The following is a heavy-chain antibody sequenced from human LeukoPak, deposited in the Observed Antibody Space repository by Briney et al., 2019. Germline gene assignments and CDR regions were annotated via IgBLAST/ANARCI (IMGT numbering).Heavy chain of an antibody. CDR1: GFTVSSNY. J-gene: IGHJ3*02. V-gene: IGHV3-53*01. D-gene: IGHD3-22*01. Sequence: GGSLRLSCAASGFTVSSNYMSWVRQAPGKGLEWVSVIYSGGSTYYADSVKGRFTISRDNSKNTLYLQMNSLRAEDTAVYYCAREGGYYDSSGYAFDIWGQGTMVTVSS. CDR3: AREGGYYDSSGYAFDI. CDR2: IYSGGST.